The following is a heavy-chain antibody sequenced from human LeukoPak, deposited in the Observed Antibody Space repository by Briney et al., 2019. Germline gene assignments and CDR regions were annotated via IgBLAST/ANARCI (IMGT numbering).Heavy chain of an antibody. CDR2: ISDTGGGT. J-gene: IGHJ6*02. CDR3: AKEMLRGYYYYGMDV. V-gene: IGHV3-23*01. Sequence: PGGSLRLSCAASRFTFSSYGMTWVRQAPGKGLEWVSTISDTGGGTFYADSVKGRFTISRDNSQNTLFLQMNSLRADDTAIYYCAKEMLRGYYYYGMDVWGQGTTVTVSS. D-gene: IGHD3-10*01. CDR1: RFTFSSYG.